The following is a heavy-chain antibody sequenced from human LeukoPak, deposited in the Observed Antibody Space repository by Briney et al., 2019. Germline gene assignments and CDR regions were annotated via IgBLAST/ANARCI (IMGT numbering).Heavy chain of an antibody. V-gene: IGHV4-38-2*02. D-gene: IGHD5-24*01. J-gene: IGHJ4*02. CDR3: ARRGRDGYNSPWFDY. CDR1: GYSISSGYY. CDR2: IYHSGST. Sequence: PSETLSLTCTVSGYSISSGYYWGWIRQPPGKGLEWIGSIYHSGSTYYNPSLKSRVTISVDTSKNQFSLKLSSVTAADTAVYYCARRGRDGYNSPWFDYWGQGTLVTVSS.